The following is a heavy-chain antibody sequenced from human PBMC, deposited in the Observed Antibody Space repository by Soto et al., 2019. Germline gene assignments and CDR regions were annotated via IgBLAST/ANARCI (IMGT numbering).Heavy chain of an antibody. D-gene: IGHD6-13*01. CDR3: ARSSWSGLFHY. CDR2: INPNSGGT. V-gene: IGHV1-2*04. J-gene: IGHJ4*02. CDR1: GYTFTGYY. Sequence: SVKVSCKASGYTFTGYYMHWVRQAPVQGLEWMGWINPNSGGTNYAQKFQGWATMTRDTSISTANMELSRLRSDDTAVYYCARSSWSGLFHYWGKGTLVTSPQ.